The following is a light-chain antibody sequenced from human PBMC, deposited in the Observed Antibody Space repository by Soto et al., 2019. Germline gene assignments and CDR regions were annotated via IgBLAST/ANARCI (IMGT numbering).Light chain of an antibody. J-gene: IGLJ2*01. V-gene: IGLV2-14*01. Sequence: QSALTQPASVSGSPGQSITISCTGTSSDVGGYNYVSWYQQHPGKAPKLMIYEVSNRPSGVSNRFSGSKSGNTASLTISGVQDDDEDDYYCTSYTRSSSTFVVFGGGTKLTVL. CDR1: SSDVGGYNY. CDR2: EVS. CDR3: TSYTRSSSTFVV.